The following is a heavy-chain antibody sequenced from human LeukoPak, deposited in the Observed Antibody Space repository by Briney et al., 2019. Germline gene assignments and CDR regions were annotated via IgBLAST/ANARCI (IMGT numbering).Heavy chain of an antibody. CDR1: GGSISSNGYY. CDR3: ARLRYFDWLLKYYFDY. J-gene: IGHJ4*02. CDR2: IYYSGGT. V-gene: IGHV4-39*01. D-gene: IGHD3-9*01. Sequence: SETLSLTCTVSGGSISSNGYYWAWFRQPPGKGLEWIGSIYYSGGTYYNPSLKSRVTISVDTSKNQFSLKLRSVTAADTAVYYCARLRYFDWLLKYYFDYWGQGTLVTVSS.